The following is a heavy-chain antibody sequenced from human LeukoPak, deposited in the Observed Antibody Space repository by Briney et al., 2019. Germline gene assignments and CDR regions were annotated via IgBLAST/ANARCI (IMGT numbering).Heavy chain of an antibody. CDR1: GFTFSSYA. D-gene: IGHD2-15*01. Sequence: TGGSLRLSCAASGFTFSSYAMSWVRQAPGKGLGWVSAISGSGGSTYYADSVKGRFTISRDNSKNTLYLQMNSLRAEDTAVYYCAKDSGIVVVVAATAAPNWFDPWGQGTLVTVSS. J-gene: IGHJ5*02. CDR3: AKDSGIVVVVAATAAPNWFDP. CDR2: ISGSGGST. V-gene: IGHV3-23*01.